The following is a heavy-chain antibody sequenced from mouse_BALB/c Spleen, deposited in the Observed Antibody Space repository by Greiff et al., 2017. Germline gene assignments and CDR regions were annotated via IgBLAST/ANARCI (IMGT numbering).Heavy chain of an antibody. J-gene: IGHJ2*01. CDR2: ISSGSSTI. CDR3: ARAGGRGYYFDY. Sequence: EVKLVESGGGLVQPGGSRKLSCAASGFTFSSFGMHWVRQAPEKGLEWVAYISSGSSTIYYADTVKGRFTISRDNPKNTLFLQMTSLRSEDTAMYYCARAGGRGYYFDYWGQGTTLTVSS. CDR1: GFTFSSFG. V-gene: IGHV5-17*02. D-gene: IGHD3-3*01.